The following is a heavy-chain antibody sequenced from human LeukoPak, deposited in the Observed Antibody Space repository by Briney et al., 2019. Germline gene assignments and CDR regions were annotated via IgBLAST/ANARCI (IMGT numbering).Heavy chain of an antibody. CDR2: VYYSGST. D-gene: IGHD4/OR15-4a*01. CDR3: AKIGANVGF. Sequence: SETLSLTCTVSGGSISSYYWSWIRQPPGKGLGWIGYVYYSGSTDYNPSLKSRVTISVDTSNNQFSLKLSSVTAADTAVYYCAKIGANVGFWGQGTLVTVSS. J-gene: IGHJ4*02. CDR1: GGSISSYY. V-gene: IGHV4-59*01.